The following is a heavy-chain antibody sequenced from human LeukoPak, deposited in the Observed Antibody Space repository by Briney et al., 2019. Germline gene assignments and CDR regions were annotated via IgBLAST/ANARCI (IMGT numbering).Heavy chain of an antibody. CDR3: ARVRRSAYDILTGYYIDWVYGMDV. CDR1: GYTFTSYD. Sequence: EASVKVPCKASGYTFTSYDINWVRQATGQGLEWMGLMNPNSGNTGYAQKFQGRVTMTRNTSIGTAYMELSSLGSEDTAVYYCARVRRSAYDILTGYYIDWVYGMDVWGQGTTVTVSS. CDR2: MNPNSGNT. D-gene: IGHD3-9*01. J-gene: IGHJ6*02. V-gene: IGHV1-8*01.